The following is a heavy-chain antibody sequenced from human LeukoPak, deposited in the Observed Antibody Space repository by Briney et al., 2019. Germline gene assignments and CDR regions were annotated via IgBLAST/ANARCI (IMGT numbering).Heavy chain of an antibody. CDR2: IDAGNSRV. J-gene: IGHJ4*02. CDR1: GYTFTNYA. Sequence: GASVKVSCKASGYTFTNYAVNWVRQAPGQRLEWMGWIDAGNSRVKYTQKFQDRVTLTRDASASTAYMELSSLRSEDMAIYYCARGIWTSHTVGYYFDNWGQGTLVTVSS. D-gene: IGHD6-13*01. CDR3: ARGIWTSHTVGYYFDN. V-gene: IGHV1-3*03.